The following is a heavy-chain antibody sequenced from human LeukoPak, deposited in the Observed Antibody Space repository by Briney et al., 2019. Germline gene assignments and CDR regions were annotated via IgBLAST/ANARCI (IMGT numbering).Heavy chain of an antibody. V-gene: IGHV1-8*01. CDR2: MNPNSGNT. Sequence: GASVKVSCKASVYTFTSYDINWVRQATGQGLEWMGWMNPNSGNTGYAQKFQGRVTMTRNTSISTAYMELSSLRAEDTAGYYCARGLGELWLPVPTRPYGMDVWGQGTTVTVSS. CDR1: VYTFTSYD. CDR3: ARGLGELWLPVPTRPYGMDV. D-gene: IGHD5-18*01. J-gene: IGHJ6*02.